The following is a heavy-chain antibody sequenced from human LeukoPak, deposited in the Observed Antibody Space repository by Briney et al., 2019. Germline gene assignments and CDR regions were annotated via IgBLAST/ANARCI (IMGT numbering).Heavy chain of an antibody. Sequence: GGSLRLSCAASGFTFSSYSMNWVRQAPGKGLEWVSAISGSGGSTYYADSVKGRFTISRDNSKNTLYLQMNSLRPEDTAVYYCAKLIAVAGDKYYTIDVWGQGTPVTVSS. CDR3: AKLIAVAGDKYYTIDV. CDR1: GFTFSSYS. J-gene: IGHJ6*02. V-gene: IGHV3-23*01. D-gene: IGHD6-19*01. CDR2: ISGSGGST.